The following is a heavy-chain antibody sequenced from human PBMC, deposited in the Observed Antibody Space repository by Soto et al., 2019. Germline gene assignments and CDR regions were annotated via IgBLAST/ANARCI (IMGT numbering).Heavy chain of an antibody. D-gene: IGHD3-10*01. Sequence: SETLSLTCSVSGGSISNSGNYWGWIRRPPGKGLEWIGTMDYSGGTSYNPSLKSRVTISADTSNNQFSLRLSSVTAADTAVYYCARRTNLYASESSRFDPWGQGALVTVSS. CDR3: ARRTNLYASESSRFDP. V-gene: IGHV4-39*01. CDR2: MDYSGGT. J-gene: IGHJ5*02. CDR1: GGSISNSGNY.